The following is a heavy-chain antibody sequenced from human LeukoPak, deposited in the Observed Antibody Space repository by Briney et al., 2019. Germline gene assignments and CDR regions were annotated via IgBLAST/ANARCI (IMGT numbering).Heavy chain of an antibody. Sequence: GGSLRLSCAASGFTFSSYAMNWVRQAPGKGLGWVSCIIGSGGGTNYANSVKGRFTISRDNSKNTVYLQMNSLSAEDTAIYYCARSSTGSAYTYSDYWGQGTLVTVSS. J-gene: IGHJ4*02. D-gene: IGHD3-16*01. CDR2: IIGSGGGT. CDR3: ARSSTGSAYTYSDY. CDR1: GFTFSSYA. V-gene: IGHV3-23*01.